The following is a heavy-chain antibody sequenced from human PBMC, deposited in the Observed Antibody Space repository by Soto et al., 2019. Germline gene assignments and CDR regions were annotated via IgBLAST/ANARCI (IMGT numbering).Heavy chain of an antibody. CDR1: GYTLTELS. J-gene: IGHJ3*02. CDR3: ATDPVYYDSSASNTNAFDI. Sequence: ASVKVSCKVSGYTLTELSMHWVRQAPGKGLEWMGGFDPEDGETIYAQKFQGRVTMTEDTSTDTAYMELSSLRSEDTAVYYCATDPVYYDSSASNTNAFDIWGRGTMVIVSS. V-gene: IGHV1-24*01. D-gene: IGHD3-22*01. CDR2: FDPEDGET.